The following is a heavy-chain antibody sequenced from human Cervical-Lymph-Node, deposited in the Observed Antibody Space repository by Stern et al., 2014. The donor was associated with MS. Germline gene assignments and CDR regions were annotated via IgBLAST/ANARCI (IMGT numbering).Heavy chain of an antibody. Sequence: QVQLQESGPGLMKPSGTLSLTCDVSGASISNTNWWGWVRQPPGMGLEWIGEIHHSGTTNFNPSLTSRVTMSVDKSKNQFSLELNSVTAADTAVYFCARVYSGYDWFDYWGQGTLVTVSS. V-gene: IGHV4-4*02. CDR2: IHHSGTT. CDR1: GASISNTNW. D-gene: IGHD5-12*01. CDR3: ARVYSGYDWFDY. J-gene: IGHJ4*02.